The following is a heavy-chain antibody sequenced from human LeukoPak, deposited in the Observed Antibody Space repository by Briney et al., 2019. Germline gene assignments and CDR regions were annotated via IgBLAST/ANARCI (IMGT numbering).Heavy chain of an antibody. J-gene: IGHJ5*02. V-gene: IGHV4-34*01. CDR3: ARPLGYCSGGSCWNWFDP. CDR2: TNHSGST. Sequence: PSETLSLTCAVYGGSFSGYYWSWIRQPPGKGLEWIGETNHSGSTNYNPSLKSRVTISVDTSKNQFSLKLSSVTAADTAVYYCARPLGYCSGGSCWNWFDPWGQGTLVTVSS. CDR1: GGSFSGYY. D-gene: IGHD2-15*01.